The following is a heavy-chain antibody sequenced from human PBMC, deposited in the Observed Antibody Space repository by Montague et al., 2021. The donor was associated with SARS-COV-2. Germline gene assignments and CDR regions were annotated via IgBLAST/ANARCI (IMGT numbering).Heavy chain of an antibody. CDR3: ARGGRYFDWLLLPY. D-gene: IGHD3-9*01. CDR2: ISYDGTKT. Sequence: SLRLSCAASGFNFTHYAMYWVRQAPGKGLDWVATISYDGTKTYSTDSVKGRFTISSDNSKDTLHLQLSSPRLDDTAIYYCARGGRYFDWLLLPYWGQGALVTVSS. V-gene: IGHV3-30*04. CDR1: GFNFTHYA. J-gene: IGHJ4*02.